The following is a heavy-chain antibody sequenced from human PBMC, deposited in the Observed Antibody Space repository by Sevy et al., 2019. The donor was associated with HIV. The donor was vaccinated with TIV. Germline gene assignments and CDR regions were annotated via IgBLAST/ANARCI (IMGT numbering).Heavy chain of an antibody. CDR2: ISGSGGST. CDR3: AKDAITGTYYDYYMDV. V-gene: IGHV3-23*01. J-gene: IGHJ6*03. D-gene: IGHD1-7*01. Sequence: GGSLRLSCAASGFTFSSYAMSWVRQAPGKGLEWVSAISGSGGSTYYADSVKGRFTIFRDNSKNTLYLQLKSLRAEDTAVYYGAKDAITGTYYDYYMDVWGKGTTVTVSS. CDR1: GFTFSSYA.